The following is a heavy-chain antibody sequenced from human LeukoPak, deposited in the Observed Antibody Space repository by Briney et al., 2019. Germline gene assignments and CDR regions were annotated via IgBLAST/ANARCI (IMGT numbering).Heavy chain of an antibody. CDR2: INGDGSST. Sequence: PGGSLRLSCAASGFSITNYWMHWVRQGPGKGLVWVSQINGDGSSTTYADYVKGRFTISRDDAKNTVYLQMDTLGADDTAVYYCARDKGYSSDCWGQGTLVTVSS. CDR3: ARDKGYSSDC. D-gene: IGHD2-15*01. J-gene: IGHJ4*02. CDR1: GFSITNYW. V-gene: IGHV3-74*01.